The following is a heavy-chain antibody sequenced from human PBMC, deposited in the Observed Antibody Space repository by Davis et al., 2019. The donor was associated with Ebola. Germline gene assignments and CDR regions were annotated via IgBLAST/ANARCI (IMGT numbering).Heavy chain of an antibody. D-gene: IGHD1-1*01. J-gene: IGHJ4*02. CDR2: IWYDGSNK. Sequence: PGGSLRLSCAASGFTFSRYEMNRVCQATGKGLEWVAVIWYDGSNKYYADSVKGRFTISRDNSKNTLYLQMKSLRAEDTAVYYCAKGPETGRFEYWGQGTLVTVSA. CDR1: GFTFSRYE. CDR3: AKGPETGRFEY. V-gene: IGHV3-33*06.